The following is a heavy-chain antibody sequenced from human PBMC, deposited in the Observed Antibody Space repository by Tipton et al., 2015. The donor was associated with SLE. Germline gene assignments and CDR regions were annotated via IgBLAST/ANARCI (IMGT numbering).Heavy chain of an antibody. J-gene: IGHJ4*02. CDR3: AREGSGYKFDL. D-gene: IGHD6-25*01. Sequence: QSGAEVKKPGASVKVSCKASGYTFTSYDIDWVRQAPGQGLEWMGWISAYNGNTIYAQKLQGRVTMTADTSTDTAYMELGSLTSDDTAVYYCAREGSGYKFDLWGQGTLVTVSS. CDR2: ISAYNGNT. V-gene: IGHV1-18*01. CDR1: GYTFTSYD.